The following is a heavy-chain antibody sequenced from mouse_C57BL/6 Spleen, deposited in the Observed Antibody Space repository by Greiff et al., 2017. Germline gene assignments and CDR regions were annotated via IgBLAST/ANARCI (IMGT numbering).Heavy chain of an antibody. CDR1: GYTFTSYW. V-gene: IGHV1-55*01. Sequence: QVHVKQPGAELVKPGASVKMSCKASGYTFTSYWITWVKQRPGQGLEWIGDIYPGSGSTNYNEKFKSKATLTVDTSSSTAYMQLSSLTSEDSAVYYCARKIRYYGSSYIDYWGQGTTLTVSS. D-gene: IGHD1-1*01. J-gene: IGHJ2*01. CDR3: ARKIRYYGSSYIDY. CDR2: IYPGSGST.